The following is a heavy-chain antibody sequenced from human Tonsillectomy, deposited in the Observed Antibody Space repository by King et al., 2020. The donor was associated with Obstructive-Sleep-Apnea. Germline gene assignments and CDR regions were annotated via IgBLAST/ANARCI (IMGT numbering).Heavy chain of an antibody. CDR2: IGSKGYGGTT. Sequence: VQLVESGGGLVQPGRSLRLSCTASGFTFGDYGLSWLRQAPGKGLVWVGFIGSKGYGGTTEYAASVQGRFTISRDDSKSIAYLQMNSLKTEDTAVYYCTTDRSWGSGISGWFDPWGQGTLVTVPS. V-gene: IGHV3-49*03. J-gene: IGHJ5*02. D-gene: IGHD3-10*01. CDR3: TTDRSWGSGISGWFDP. CDR1: GFTFGDYG.